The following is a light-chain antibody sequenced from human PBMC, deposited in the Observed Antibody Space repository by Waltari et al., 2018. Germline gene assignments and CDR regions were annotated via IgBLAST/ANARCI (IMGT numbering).Light chain of an antibody. J-gene: IGKJ1*01. CDR3: QHYVSLPAT. V-gene: IGKV3-20*01. Sequence: IVLTQSPGTLSMSPGEGVTLSCRASQSLNRALAWYQQKPGQAHRLLIYNGFNRATDIPDRFSGSGSGTEFSLTISRLEPEDFAVYYCQHYVSLPATFGQGTRVEIK. CDR1: QSLNRA. CDR2: NGF.